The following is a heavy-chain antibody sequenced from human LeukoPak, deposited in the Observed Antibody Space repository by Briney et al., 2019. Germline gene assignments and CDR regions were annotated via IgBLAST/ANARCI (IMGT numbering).Heavy chain of an antibody. J-gene: IGHJ5*02. CDR2: IIPILGIA. V-gene: IGHV1-69*04. CDR1: GGTFSSYA. CDR3: AVVVTATQLGPNSNGFDP. Sequence: GASVKVSCKASGGTFSSYAISWVRQAPGQGLEWMGRIIPILGIANYAQKFQGRVTITADKSTSTAYMELSSLRSEDTAVYYCAVVVTATQLGPNSNGFDPWGQGTLVTVSS. D-gene: IGHD2-21*02.